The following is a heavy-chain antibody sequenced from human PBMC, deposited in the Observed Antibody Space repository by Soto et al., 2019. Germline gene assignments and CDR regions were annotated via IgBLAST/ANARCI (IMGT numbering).Heavy chain of an antibody. CDR1: GGSISSSSYY. D-gene: IGHD4-17*01. V-gene: IGHV4-39*01. CDR3: ARHERYGDYVRHYFDY. J-gene: IGHJ4*02. CDR2: IYYSGST. Sequence: SETLSLTCTVSGGSISSSSYYWGWIRQPPGKGLEWIGSIYYSGSTYYNPSLKSRVTISVDTSKNQFSLKLSSVTAADTAVYYCARHERYGDYVRHYFDYWGQGTLVTVSS.